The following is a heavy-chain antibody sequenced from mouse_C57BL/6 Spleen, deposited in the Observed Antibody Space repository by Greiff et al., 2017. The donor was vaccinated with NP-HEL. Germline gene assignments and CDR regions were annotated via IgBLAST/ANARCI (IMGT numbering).Heavy chain of an antibody. CDR1: GYTFTEYT. D-gene: IGHD1-1*01. CDR2: FYPGSGSI. Sequence: LKESGAELVKPGASVKLSCKASGYTFTEYTIHWVKQRSGQGLEWIGWFYPGSGSIKYNEKFKDKATLTADKSSSTVYMELSRLTSEDSAVYFCARHPYYGSSYGWYFDVWGTGTTVTVSS. CDR3: ARHPYYGSSYGWYFDV. V-gene: IGHV1-62-2*01. J-gene: IGHJ1*03.